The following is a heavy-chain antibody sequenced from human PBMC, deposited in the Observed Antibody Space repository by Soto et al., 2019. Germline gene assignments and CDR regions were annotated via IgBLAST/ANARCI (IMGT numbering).Heavy chain of an antibody. J-gene: IGHJ6*02. V-gene: IGHV1-69*12. CDR3: ARRRVGATTPYYYGMDV. CDR1: GGTFSSYA. CDR2: IIPIFGTA. Sequence: QVQLVQSGAEVKKPGSSVKVSCKASGGTFSSYAISWVRQAPGQGLEWMGGIIPIFGTANYAQKFQGRVTITADESTSTAYMELSSLRSEDTAVYYCARRRVGATTPYYYGMDVWGQGTTVTVSS. D-gene: IGHD1-26*01.